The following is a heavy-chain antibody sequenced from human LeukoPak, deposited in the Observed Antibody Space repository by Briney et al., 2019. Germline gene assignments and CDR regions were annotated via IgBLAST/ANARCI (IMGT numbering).Heavy chain of an antibody. D-gene: IGHD3-10*01. J-gene: IGHJ6*02. CDR3: ARDWSWFGELKNYYYYYGMDV. CDR2: INSDGSSI. CDR1: GFTFSSHW. Sequence: PGGSLRLSCAASGFTFSSHWMHWVRQAPGKGLVWVSRINSDGSSISYADSVKGRFTISRDNAKNTLYLQMNSLRVEDTAVYYCARDWSWFGELKNYYYYYGMDVWGQGTTVTVSS. V-gene: IGHV3-74*01.